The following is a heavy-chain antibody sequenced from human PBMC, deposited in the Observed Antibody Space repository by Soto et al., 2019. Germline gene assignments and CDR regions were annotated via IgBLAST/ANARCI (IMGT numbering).Heavy chain of an antibody. CDR3: ARDEGPGGTLYYYYYYGMDV. CDR2: ISSSSSTI. J-gene: IGHJ6*02. D-gene: IGHD1-1*01. Sequence: PGGSLRLSCAASGFTFSSYSMNWVRQAPGKGLEWVSYISSSSSTIYYADSVKGRFTISRDNAKNSLYLQMNSLRDEDTAVYYYARDEGPGGTLYYYYYYGMDVWGQGTTVTVSS. V-gene: IGHV3-48*02. CDR1: GFTFSSYS.